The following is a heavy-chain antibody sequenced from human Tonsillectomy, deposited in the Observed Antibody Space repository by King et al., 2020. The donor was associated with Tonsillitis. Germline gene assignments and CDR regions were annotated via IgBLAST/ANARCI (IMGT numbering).Heavy chain of an antibody. CDR2: IYPGDSET. CDR1: GYTFTSYW. CDR3: ARTIAARPDWFDP. J-gene: IGHJ5*02. Sequence: VQLVESGAEVKKPGESLKISCKGSGYTFTSYWIGWVRQMPGKGLEWMGIIYPGDSETRYSPSFQGQVTISADKSISTAYLQWSSLKAPDTAMYYCARTIAARPDWFDPWGQGTLVTVSS. D-gene: IGHD6-6*01. V-gene: IGHV5-51*01.